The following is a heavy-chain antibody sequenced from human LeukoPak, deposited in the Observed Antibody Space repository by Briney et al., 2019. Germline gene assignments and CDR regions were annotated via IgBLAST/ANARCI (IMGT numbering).Heavy chain of an antibody. V-gene: IGHV4-59*01. CDR2: IYYSGST. Sequence: PSETLSLTCTVSGGSISSYYWSWIRQPPGKGLEWIGYIYYSGSTNYNPSLKSRVTISVDTSKNQFSLKLSSVTAADTAVYYCARDGCGGDCSDFAFGIWGQGTMVTVSS. CDR3: ARDGCGGDCSDFAFGI. CDR1: GGSISSYY. J-gene: IGHJ3*02. D-gene: IGHD2-21*02.